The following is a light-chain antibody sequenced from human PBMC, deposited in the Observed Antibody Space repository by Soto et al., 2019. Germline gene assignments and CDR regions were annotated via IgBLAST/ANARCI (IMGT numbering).Light chain of an antibody. CDR3: QQSYTAPYT. J-gene: IGKJ3*01. CDR2: GAS. Sequence: DIQMTQSPFSLSASIGDRVTITCRASQTILSFLNWYQQKPGRAPKLLISGASSLQRGVPSRFSGSGSGTTFTLTITSLQPDDFAIYFCQQSYTAPYTFGPGTKVEIK. CDR1: QTILSF. V-gene: IGKV1-39*01.